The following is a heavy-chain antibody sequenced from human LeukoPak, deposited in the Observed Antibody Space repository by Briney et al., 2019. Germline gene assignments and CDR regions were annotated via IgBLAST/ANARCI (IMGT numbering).Heavy chain of an antibody. CDR3: ARDFSSWYERPHTGFDY. J-gene: IGHJ4*02. V-gene: IGHV1-3*01. CDR1: GYTFTSYA. D-gene: IGHD6-13*01. CDR2: INAGNGNT. Sequence: ASVKVSCKASGYTFTSYAMHWVRQAPGQRPEWMGWINAGNGNTKYSQKFQGRVTITRDTSASTAYMELSSLRSEDTAVYYCARDFSSWYERPHTGFDYWGQGTLVTVSS.